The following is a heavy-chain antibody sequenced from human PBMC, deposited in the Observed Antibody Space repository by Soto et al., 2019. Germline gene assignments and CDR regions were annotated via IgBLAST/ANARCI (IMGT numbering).Heavy chain of an antibody. V-gene: IGHV4-4*02. D-gene: IGHD4-17*01. CDR3: VKNGAYALDY. CDR1: GDSISSDNW. Sequence: KTSETLSLTCAVSGDSISSDNWWSWVRQPPEKGLEWIGEIYRGTSPTYNPSLESRVTISVDKSKNQFSLKLNSVTAADTAVYYCVKNGAYALDYWGQGTLVTVSS. CDR2: IYRGTSP. J-gene: IGHJ4*02.